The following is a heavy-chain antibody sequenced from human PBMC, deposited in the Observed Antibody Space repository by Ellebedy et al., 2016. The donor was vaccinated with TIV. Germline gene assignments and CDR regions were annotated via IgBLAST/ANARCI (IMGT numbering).Heavy chain of an antibody. CDR1: GGSISRSTYY. CDR3: ARVAVAGRGDY. J-gene: IGHJ4*02. Sequence: MPSETLSLTCTVSGGSISRSTYYWGWIRQPPGEGLEWIGSILFSGTTYYNPSLKSRVTISVDTSKNQLSLKVTSVTAADTAVYYCARVAVAGRGDYWGQGTLVTVSS. V-gene: IGHV4-39*01. D-gene: IGHD6-19*01. CDR2: ILFSGTT.